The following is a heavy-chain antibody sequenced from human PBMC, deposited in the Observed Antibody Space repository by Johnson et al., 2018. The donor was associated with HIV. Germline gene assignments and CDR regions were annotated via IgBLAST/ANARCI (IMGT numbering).Heavy chain of an antibody. CDR2: MNADGKTT. V-gene: IGHV3-74*02. Sequence: VQLVESGGGLVQPGGSLRLSCAASGFTFINYWMHWVRQAPGKGLVWVSRMNADGKTTTYADSVKGRFTISRDNAKNSLYLQMNSLRAEDTAVYYCARGGVGDVFDIWGQGTMVTVSS. CDR1: GFTFINYW. CDR3: ARGGVGDVFDI. J-gene: IGHJ3*02. D-gene: IGHD1-26*01.